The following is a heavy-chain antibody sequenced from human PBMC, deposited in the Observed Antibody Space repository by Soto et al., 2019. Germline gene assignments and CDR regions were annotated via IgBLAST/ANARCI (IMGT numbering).Heavy chain of an antibody. CDR2: ISSSSTI. J-gene: IGHJ6*02. Sequence: VQLVESGGGLVKPGGSLRLSCAASGFTFSDYYMNWVRQAPGKGLEWVSCISSSSTIYYADSVKGRFTISRDNAKNSMYLQKKSLRAEDTAVYYCARGSLPPTGTTAHLNGMDVWGQGTTVTVSS. D-gene: IGHD4-17*01. V-gene: IGHV3-11*04. CDR1: GFTFSDYY. CDR3: ARGSLPPTGTTAHLNGMDV.